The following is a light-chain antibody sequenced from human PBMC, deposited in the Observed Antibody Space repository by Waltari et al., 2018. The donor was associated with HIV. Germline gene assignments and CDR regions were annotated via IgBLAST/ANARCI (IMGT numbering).Light chain of an antibody. J-gene: IGLJ3*02. CDR3: YSTDNSLNGV. CDR2: EDS. Sequence: SYELTQPPSVSVSPGQPAKITCPGDALPKKYAYWYQQKSGQAPVLVIYEDSKRPSGIPGRFSGSSSGTMATLTLSEVQVDDEADYYCYSTDNSLNGVFGGGTKLTVL. V-gene: IGLV3-10*01. CDR1: ALPKKY.